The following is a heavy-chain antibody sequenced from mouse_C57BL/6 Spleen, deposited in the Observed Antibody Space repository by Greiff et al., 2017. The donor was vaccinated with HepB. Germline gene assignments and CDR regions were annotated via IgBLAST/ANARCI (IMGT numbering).Heavy chain of an antibody. CDR1: GYTFTDYY. J-gene: IGHJ2*01. V-gene: IGHV1-76*01. CDR3: ARSSWYYFDY. CDR2: IYPGSGNT. Sequence: QVQLQQSGAELVRPGASVKLSCKASGYTFTDYYINWVKQRPGQGLEWIARIYPGSGNTYYNEKFKGKATLTAEKSSSTAYMQLSSLTSEDSAVYFCARSSWYYFDYWGQGTTLTVSS.